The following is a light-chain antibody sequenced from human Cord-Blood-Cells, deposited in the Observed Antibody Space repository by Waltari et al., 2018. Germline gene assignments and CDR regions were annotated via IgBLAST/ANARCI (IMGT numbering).Light chain of an antibody. V-gene: IGLV2-14*01. CDR3: SSYTSSSTYV. CDR1: SRYVGGYNY. Sequence: QSALTQPASVSGSPGQSITISCPGTSRYVGGYNYVPWYQQHPGKAPKLMIYDVSKRPSGVSNRFSGSKSGNTASLTISGLQAEDEADYYCSSYTSSSTYVFGTGTKVTVL. J-gene: IGLJ1*01. CDR2: DVS.